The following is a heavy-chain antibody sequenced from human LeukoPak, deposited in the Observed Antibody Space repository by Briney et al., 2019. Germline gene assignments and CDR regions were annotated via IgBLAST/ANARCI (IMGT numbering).Heavy chain of an antibody. V-gene: IGHV4-59*08. CDR2: SYYSGTT. CDR1: GGSFSSYY. Sequence: ASETLSLTCAVYGGSFSSYYWSWIRQPPGKGLEWLGYSYYSGTTNYNPSLKSRLTISVDTSKNQFSLKLSSVTAADTAVYYCARSPLYYYDSSGYSDWGQGTLVTVSS. CDR3: ARSPLYYYDSSGYSD. D-gene: IGHD3-22*01. J-gene: IGHJ4*02.